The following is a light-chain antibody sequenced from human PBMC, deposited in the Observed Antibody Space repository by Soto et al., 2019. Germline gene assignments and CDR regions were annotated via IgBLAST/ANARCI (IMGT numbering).Light chain of an antibody. CDR3: HRSDTFPIS. V-gene: IGKV1D-12*01. Sequence: DIQMTQSPSSVSASVGDRVTISCQASQGISRSLAWYQQKPGKAPKLLIYAASSLQSGVPSRFSSSGFWTDFTHTISSLQPEHSAIYYCHRSDTFPISFGQRTRLEIK. CDR1: QGISRS. J-gene: IGKJ5*01. CDR2: AAS.